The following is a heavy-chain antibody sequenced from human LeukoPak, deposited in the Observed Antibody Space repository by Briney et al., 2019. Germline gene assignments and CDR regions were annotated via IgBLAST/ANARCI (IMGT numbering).Heavy chain of an antibody. CDR2: VYYSGST. V-gene: IGHV4-59*01. CDR1: GGSISSYY. J-gene: IGHJ3*02. D-gene: IGHD3-22*01. CDR3: ARVGYDSSGYYGGGVAFDI. Sequence: SETLSLTCTVSGGSISSYYWTWIRQPPGKGLQWIGYVYYSGSTNYNPSLKSRVTISVDASKNQFSLKLSSVTAADTAVYYCARVGYDSSGYYGGGVAFDIWGQGTMVTVSS.